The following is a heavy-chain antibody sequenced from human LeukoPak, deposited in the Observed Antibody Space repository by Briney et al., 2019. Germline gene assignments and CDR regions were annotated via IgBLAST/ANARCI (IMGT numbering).Heavy chain of an antibody. CDR2: IYYSGST. CDR3: ARGGRYGDNPLFDC. Sequence: SQTLSLTCTVSGGSISSGGYYWSWIRQHPGKGLEWIGYIYYSGSTYYNPSLKSRVTISVDTSKNQFSLKLSSVTAADTAVYYCARGGRYGDNPLFDCWGQGTLDTVSS. CDR1: GGSISSGGYY. V-gene: IGHV4-31*03. D-gene: IGHD4-17*01. J-gene: IGHJ4*02.